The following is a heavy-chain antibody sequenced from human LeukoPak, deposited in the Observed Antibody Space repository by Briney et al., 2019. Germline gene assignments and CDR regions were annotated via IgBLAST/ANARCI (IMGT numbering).Heavy chain of an antibody. Sequence: GGSLRLSCAASGFTFSRYDMHWVRQAPGKGLEWVAVISYDGSNKYYADSVKGRVTISRDNSKNTLYLQMNSLRAEDTAMYYCVKDRHYSSSIMGIWGQGTLVTVSS. V-gene: IGHV3-30*18. D-gene: IGHD6-19*01. CDR1: GFTFSRYD. CDR3: VKDRHYSSSIMGI. CDR2: ISYDGSNK. J-gene: IGHJ4*02.